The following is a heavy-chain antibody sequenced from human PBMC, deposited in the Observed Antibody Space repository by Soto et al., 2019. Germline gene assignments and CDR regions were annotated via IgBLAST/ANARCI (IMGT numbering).Heavy chain of an antibody. CDR3: ARRGYGSRWPNVYMDV. D-gene: IGHD6-13*01. CDR2: ISNNGAHT. Sequence: EAQLVESGGGLVQPGGSLRLSCAASGFPLVTFEMNWVRRAPGKGRDYVSGISNNGAHTDYAKSVKGRFTISRDNSENTLYLQMGSLRAEDMALYYCARRGYGSRWPNVYMDVWGKGTTVTVSS. J-gene: IGHJ6*03. V-gene: IGHV3-64*01. CDR1: GFPLVTFE.